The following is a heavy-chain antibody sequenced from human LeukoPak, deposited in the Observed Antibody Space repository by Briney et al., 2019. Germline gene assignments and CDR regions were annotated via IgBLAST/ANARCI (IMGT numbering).Heavy chain of an antibody. CDR1: GFTFSGYQ. CDR3: AGSTADYGLDV. V-gene: IGHV3-48*03. J-gene: IGHJ6*02. D-gene: IGHD1-26*01. Sequence: GGSLRLSCAASGFTFSGYQMNWVRQAPGKGLEWVSYMSSSGSTIYYADSVKGRFTISRDNAKNSLYLQMNSLRAEGTADYYCAGSTADYGLDVWGQGTTVTVSS. CDR2: MSSSGSTI.